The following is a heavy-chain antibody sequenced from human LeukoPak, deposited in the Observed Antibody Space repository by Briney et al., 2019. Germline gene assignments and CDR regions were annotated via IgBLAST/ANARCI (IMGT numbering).Heavy chain of an antibody. Sequence: PSQTLSLTCTVSGGSISSGGYYWGWIRQHPGKGLEWIGYIYYSGSTYYNPSLKSRVTISVDTSKNQFSLKLSSVTAADTAVYYCARGAGESGYDWGGSVDYWGQGTLVTVSS. J-gene: IGHJ4*02. CDR3: ARGAGESGYDWGGSVDY. D-gene: IGHD5-12*01. CDR2: IYYSGST. V-gene: IGHV4-31*03. CDR1: GGSISSGGYY.